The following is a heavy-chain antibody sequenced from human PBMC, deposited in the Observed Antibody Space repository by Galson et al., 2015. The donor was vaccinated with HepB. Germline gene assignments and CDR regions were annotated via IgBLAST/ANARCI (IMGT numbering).Heavy chain of an antibody. CDR2: IYWNGGST. CDR1: GFSFDDYG. Sequence: SLRLSCAASGFSFDDYGMSWVRQAPGKGLEWVSGIYWNGGSTGYADSVKGRFTISRDNAKNSLYLQMNSLRAEDTALYHCVRARGTLWYYFDYWGQGTLVTVSS. V-gene: IGHV3-20*01. CDR3: VRARGTLWYYFDY. D-gene: IGHD3-16*01. J-gene: IGHJ4*02.